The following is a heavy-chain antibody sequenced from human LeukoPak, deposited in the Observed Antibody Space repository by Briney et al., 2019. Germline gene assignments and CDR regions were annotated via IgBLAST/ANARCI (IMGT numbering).Heavy chain of an antibody. CDR1: GYTLTSFY. CDR2: INPSGGST. V-gene: IGHV1-46*01. J-gene: IGHJ5*02. D-gene: IGHD6-13*01. CDR3: ARDYISVEQLTPRVNWFDP. Sequence: ASVKVSCKASGYTLTSFYIHWVRQAPGQGLEWLGKINPSGGSTSYAQKFQGRVTITADESTSTAYMELSSLRSEDTAVYYCARDYISVEQLTPRVNWFDPWGQGTLVTVSS.